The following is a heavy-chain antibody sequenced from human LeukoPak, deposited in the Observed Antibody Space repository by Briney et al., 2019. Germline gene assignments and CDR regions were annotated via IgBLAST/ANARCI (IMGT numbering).Heavy chain of an antibody. CDR1: GFTFSSYS. J-gene: IGHJ3*02. V-gene: IGHV3-48*02. CDR3: ARDRGYGDYVGAFDI. D-gene: IGHD4-17*01. CDR2: ISSSSSAI. Sequence: GGSLRLSCAASGFTFSSYSMNWVRQAPGKGLEWVSHISSSSSAIYYADSVKGRFTISRDNAKNSLYLQMNSLRDEDTAVYYCARDRGYGDYVGAFDIWGQGTMVTVSS.